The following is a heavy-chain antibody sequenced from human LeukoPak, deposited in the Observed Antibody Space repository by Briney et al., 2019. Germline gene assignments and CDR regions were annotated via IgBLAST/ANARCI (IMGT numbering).Heavy chain of an antibody. CDR3: ARDVGASGGGSGLGY. V-gene: IGHV3-21*01. D-gene: IGHD1-26*01. J-gene: IGHJ4*02. CDR2: ISSSSSYI. CDR1: GFTFSSYS. Sequence: GGSLRLSCAASGFTFSSYSMNWVRQAPGKGLEWVSSISSSSSYIYYADSVKGRFTISGDNAKNSLYLQMNSLRAEDTAVYYCARDVGASGGGSGLGYWGQGTLVTVSS.